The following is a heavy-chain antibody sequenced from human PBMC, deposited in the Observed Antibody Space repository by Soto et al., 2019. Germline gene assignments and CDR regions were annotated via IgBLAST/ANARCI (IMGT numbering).Heavy chain of an antibody. Sequence: TLSLTCSVSGDPISNSRFYWAWIRQPPGEGLEWIGSIYHTGNAYYNPSLKSRVTIFVDTSKNQFSLKLTSVTAADTALYYCARDYFDSSDYTTNWFDPWGQGTLVTVSS. V-gene: IGHV4-39*01. CDR3: ARDYFDSSDYTTNWFDP. D-gene: IGHD3-22*01. CDR1: GDPISNSRFY. CDR2: IYHTGNA. J-gene: IGHJ5*02.